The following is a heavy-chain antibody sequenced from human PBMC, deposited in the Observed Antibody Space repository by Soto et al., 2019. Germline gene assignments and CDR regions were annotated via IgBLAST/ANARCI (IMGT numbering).Heavy chain of an antibody. CDR2: IWYDGSNK. CDR3: ARVLYDSSGYYYDY. Sequence: GGSLRLSCAASGFTFSIYGMHWVRQAPGKGLEWVAVIWYDGSNKYYADSVKGRFTISRDNSKNTLYLQMNSLRAEDTAVYYCARVLYDSSGYYYDYWGQGTLVTVSS. V-gene: IGHV3-33*01. CDR1: GFTFSIYG. D-gene: IGHD3-22*01. J-gene: IGHJ4*02.